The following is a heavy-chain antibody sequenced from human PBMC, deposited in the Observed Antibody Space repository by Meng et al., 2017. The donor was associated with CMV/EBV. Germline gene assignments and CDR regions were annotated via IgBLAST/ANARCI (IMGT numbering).Heavy chain of an antibody. J-gene: IGHJ4*02. CDR2: ISNSSSYI. CDR3: ARYEGRRSFDY. V-gene: IGHV3-21*01. CDR1: GFTFSSYS. D-gene: IGHD2-8*01. Sequence: AGCLRLSCAASGFTFSSYSVNWVRQAPWNGLEWVSSISNSSSYISYADSVKGRFTIARDNAKNSLYLQMNSRRAEGTAVYDCARYEGRRSFDYWGQGTLVTVSS.